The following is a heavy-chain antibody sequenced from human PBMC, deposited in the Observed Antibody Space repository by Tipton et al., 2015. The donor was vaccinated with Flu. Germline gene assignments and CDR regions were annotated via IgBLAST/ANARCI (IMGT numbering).Heavy chain of an antibody. CDR1: GFTFSSYA. CDR2: ISGSGGST. Sequence: GSLRLSCAASGFTFSSYAMSWVRQAPGKGLEWVSAISGSGGSTYYADSVKGRFTISRDNSKNTLYLQMNSLRAEDTAVYYCAKDRRGGSYPGGPLDYWGQGTLVTVSS. D-gene: IGHD1-26*01. V-gene: IGHV3-23*01. CDR3: AKDRRGGSYPGGPLDY. J-gene: IGHJ4*02.